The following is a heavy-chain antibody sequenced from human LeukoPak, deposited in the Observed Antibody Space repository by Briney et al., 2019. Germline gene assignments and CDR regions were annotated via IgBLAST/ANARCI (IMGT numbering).Heavy chain of an antibody. CDR2: INPNSGGT. D-gene: IGHD1-1*01. Sequence: ASVKVSCKASGFTFTDYYMHWVRQAPGQGLEWMGWINPNSGGTNYAQKFQSTVTMTRDTSISTAYMELSRLRSDDTAVYYCARDGHLSYQSIWMFPDYWGQGTRVTVSS. CDR1: GFTFTDYY. J-gene: IGHJ4*02. V-gene: IGHV1-2*02. CDR3: ARDGHLSYQSIWMFPDY.